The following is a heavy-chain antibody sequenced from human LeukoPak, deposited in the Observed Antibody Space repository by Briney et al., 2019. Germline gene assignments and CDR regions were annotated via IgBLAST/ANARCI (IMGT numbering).Heavy chain of an antibody. Sequence: SGGSLRLSCAASGFTFSSYAMSWVRQAPGKGLEWVSAISGSGGSTYYADSVKGRFTISRDNSKNTLYLQMNSLRAEDTAVYYCAKVGTSSWYVDSRYFDYWGQGTLVTVSS. V-gene: IGHV3-23*01. CDR1: GFTFSSYA. CDR2: ISGSGGST. CDR3: AKVGTSSWYVDSRYFDY. J-gene: IGHJ4*02. D-gene: IGHD6-13*01.